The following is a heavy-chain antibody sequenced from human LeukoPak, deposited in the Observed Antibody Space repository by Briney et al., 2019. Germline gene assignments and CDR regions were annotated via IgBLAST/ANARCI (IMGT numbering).Heavy chain of an antibody. CDR3: ARDLLPGRYDSSGYYLPHY. CDR1: GFTFSSYA. D-gene: IGHD3-22*01. J-gene: IGHJ4*02. CDR2: ISYDGSNK. V-gene: IGHV3-30-3*01. Sequence: GRSLRLSCAASGFTFSSYAMHWVRQAPGNGLEWVAVISYDGSNKYYADSVKGRFTISRDNSKNTLYLQMNSLRAEDTAVYYCARDLLPGRYDSSGYYLPHYWGQGTLVTVSS.